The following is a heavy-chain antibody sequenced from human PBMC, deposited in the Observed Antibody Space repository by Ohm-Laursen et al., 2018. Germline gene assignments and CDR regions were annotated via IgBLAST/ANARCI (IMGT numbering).Heavy chain of an antibody. CDR3: ASSYSSGWYSRY. CDR1: GGTFSSYA. Sequence: VSSVKVSCKASGGTFSSYAISWVRQAPGQGLEWMGRIIPILGIANYAQKFQGRVTITADKSTNTAYMELSSLRSEDTAVYYCASSYSSGWYSRYWGQGTLVTVSS. D-gene: IGHD6-19*01. J-gene: IGHJ4*02. V-gene: IGHV1-69*04. CDR2: IIPILGIA.